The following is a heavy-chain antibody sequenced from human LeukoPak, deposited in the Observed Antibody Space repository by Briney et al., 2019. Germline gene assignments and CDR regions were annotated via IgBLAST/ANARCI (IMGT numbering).Heavy chain of an antibody. CDR1: GGSISSYY. CDR2: IYYSGST. D-gene: IGHD1-7*01. CDR3: ARDRLDNWNYMVSDY. Sequence: SETLSLTCTVSGGSISSYYWSWIRQPPGKGLEWIGYIYYSGSTNYNPSLKSRVTISVGTSKNQFSLKLSSVTAADTAVYYCARDRLDNWNYMVSDYWGQGTLVTVSS. V-gene: IGHV4-59*01. J-gene: IGHJ4*02.